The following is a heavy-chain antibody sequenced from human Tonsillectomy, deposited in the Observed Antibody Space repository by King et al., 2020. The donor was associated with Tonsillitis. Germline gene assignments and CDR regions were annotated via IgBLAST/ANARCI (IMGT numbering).Heavy chain of an antibody. CDR3: ARIPHYQLHEPYFAY. Sequence: VTLKESGPALVKPTQTLTLTCTFSGFSLSTSGMCVSWIRQPPGKALEWLALIDWDDDKYYSTSLKTRLTISKDTSKNQVVLTMTNMDPVDTATYYFARIPHYQLHEPYFAYWGQGTLVTVSS. CDR1: GFSLSTSGMC. D-gene: IGHD2-2*01. J-gene: IGHJ4*02. CDR2: IDWDDDK. V-gene: IGHV2-70*01.